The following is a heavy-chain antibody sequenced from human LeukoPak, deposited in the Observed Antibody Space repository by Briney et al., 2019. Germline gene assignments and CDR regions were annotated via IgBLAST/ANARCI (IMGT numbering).Heavy chain of an antibody. V-gene: IGHV4-30-2*01. Sequence: PSETLSLTCTVSGGSISSGGYYWSWIRQPPGKGLVWIGYIYHSGGTYYNPSLKSRVTISVDRSKNQFSLKLSSVTAADTAVYYCATLVGAGTGGEGGFDYWGQGTLVTVSS. CDR1: GGSISSGGYY. CDR2: IYHSGGT. CDR3: ATLVGAGTGGEGGFDY. J-gene: IGHJ4*02. D-gene: IGHD6-19*01.